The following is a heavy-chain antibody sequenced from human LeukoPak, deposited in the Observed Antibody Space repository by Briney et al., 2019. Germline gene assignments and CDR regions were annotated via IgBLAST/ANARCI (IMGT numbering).Heavy chain of an antibody. V-gene: IGHV4-34*01. CDR3: ARDMGATRGFDY. Sequence: PSETLSLTCAVYGGSFSGYYWSWIRQPPGKGLEWIGEINHSGSTNYNPSLKSRVTISVDTSKNQFSLKLSSVTAADTAVYYCARDMGATRGFDYWGQGTLVTVSS. J-gene: IGHJ4*02. CDR2: INHSGST. CDR1: GGSFSGYY. D-gene: IGHD1-26*01.